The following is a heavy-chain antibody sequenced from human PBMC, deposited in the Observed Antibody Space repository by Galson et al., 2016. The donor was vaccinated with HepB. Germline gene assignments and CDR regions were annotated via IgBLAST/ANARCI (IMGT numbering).Heavy chain of an antibody. CDR3: ASAGFCSGVSCYSEGGFDY. D-gene: IGHD2-15*01. CDR1: GYTFCRYA. J-gene: IGHJ4*02. V-gene: IGHV1-3*01. CDR2: INAGNGNT. Sequence: SVKVSCKASGYTFCRYAMHWVRQAPGQRLEWMGWINAGNGNTKYSQKFQGRVTITRDTSASTAFMELSSLRSEDTAVYYCASAGFCSGVSCYSEGGFDYWGQGTLVTVSS.